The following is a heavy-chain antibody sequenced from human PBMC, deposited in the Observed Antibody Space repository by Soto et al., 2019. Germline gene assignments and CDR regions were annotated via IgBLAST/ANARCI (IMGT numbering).Heavy chain of an antibody. CDR2: IYYSGST. D-gene: IGHD5-12*01. J-gene: IGHJ4*02. CDR1: GGFISSYY. CDR3: ASGVDIVATYPPYLDF. V-gene: IGHV4-59*01. Sequence: SEALFPTCTFSGGFISSYYWCWIREPPGRGVGRGGNIYYSGSTNYKHSLKSRVTISVDTSKNQSSLKLSPVTAADTAVYYCASGVDIVATYPPYLDFWGQGTLVTVSS.